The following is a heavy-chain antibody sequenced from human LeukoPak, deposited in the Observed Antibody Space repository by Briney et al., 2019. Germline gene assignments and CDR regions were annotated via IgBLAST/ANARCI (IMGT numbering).Heavy chain of an antibody. D-gene: IGHD2-2*01. CDR1: GFTFSDYY. Sequence: GGSLRLSCAASGFTFSDYYMSWIRQAPGKGLEWVSYISSSGSTIYYADSVKGRFTISRDNAKNSLYLQMNSLRAEDTAVYYCARSCSSTSCWHIDYWGQGTLVTVSS. J-gene: IGHJ4*02. V-gene: IGHV3-11*01. CDR3: ARSCSSTSCWHIDY. CDR2: ISSSGSTI.